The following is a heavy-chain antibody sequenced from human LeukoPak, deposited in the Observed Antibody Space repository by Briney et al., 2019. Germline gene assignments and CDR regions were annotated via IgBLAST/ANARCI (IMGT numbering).Heavy chain of an antibody. J-gene: IGHJ3*02. Sequence: ASVKVSCKASGGTFSNYAINWVRQAPGQGLEWMGGIIPIFGTANYAQKFQGRVTITADESTSTAYMELSSLRSEDTAVYYCARGTGSSSWYYAFDIWGQGTMVTVSS. CDR1: GGTFSNYA. V-gene: IGHV1-69*13. CDR2: IIPIFGTA. CDR3: ARGTGSSSWYYAFDI. D-gene: IGHD6-13*01.